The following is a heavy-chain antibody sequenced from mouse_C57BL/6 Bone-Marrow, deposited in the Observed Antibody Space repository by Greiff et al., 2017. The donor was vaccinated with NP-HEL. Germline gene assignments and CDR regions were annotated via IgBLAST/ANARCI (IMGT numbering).Heavy chain of an antibody. CDR3: ARDYSNYQAWFAY. CDR1: GYTFTSYW. J-gene: IGHJ3*01. D-gene: IGHD2-5*01. CDR2: IDPSDSYT. Sequence: QVQLQQPGAELVMPGASVKLSCKASGYTFTSYWMHWVKQRPGQGLEWIGEIDPSDSYTNYNQKFKGKSTLTVDKSSSTAYMQLSSLTSEDSAVYYCARDYSNYQAWFAYGGQGTLVTVSA. V-gene: IGHV1-69*01.